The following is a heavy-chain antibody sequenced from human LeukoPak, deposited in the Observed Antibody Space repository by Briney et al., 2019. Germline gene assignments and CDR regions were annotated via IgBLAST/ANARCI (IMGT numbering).Heavy chain of an antibody. CDR3: ARTYYYDSSGYYSPNNWFDP. CDR1: GGSISSYY. CDR2: IYTSGST. J-gene: IGHJ5*02. D-gene: IGHD3-22*01. Sequence: SETLSLTCTVSGGSISSYYWSWIRQPAGKGLEWIGRIYTSGSTNYNPSLKSRVTMSVDTSKNQFSLKLSSVTAADTAVYYCARTYYYDSSGYYSPNNWFDPWGQGTLVTVSS. V-gene: IGHV4-4*07.